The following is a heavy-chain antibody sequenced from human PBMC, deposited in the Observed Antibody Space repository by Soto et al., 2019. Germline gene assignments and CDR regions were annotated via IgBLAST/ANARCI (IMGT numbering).Heavy chain of an antibody. CDR1: GFTFNTYG. J-gene: IGHJ5*02. CDR3: AKSLAVAAGWFDP. D-gene: IGHD6-19*01. CDR2: ISYDGSNE. Sequence: LRLSCAASGFTFNTYGMHWVRQAPGKGLEWVAFISYDGSNEYYADSVKGRFTISRDNSKNTVFLQMNSLRGEDTAVYYCAKSLAVAAGWFDPWGQGALVTVSS. V-gene: IGHV3-30*18.